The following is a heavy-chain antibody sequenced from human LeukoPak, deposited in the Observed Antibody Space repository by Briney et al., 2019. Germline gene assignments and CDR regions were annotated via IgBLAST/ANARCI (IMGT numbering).Heavy chain of an antibody. D-gene: IGHD3-22*01. CDR1: GYTFTGYY. J-gene: IGHJ6*02. CDR3: AREVHVYDSSGYPHYYYYGMDV. V-gene: IGHV1-2*02. CDR2: INPNSGGT. Sequence: ASVKVSCKASGYTFTGYYMHWVRQAPGQGLEWMGWINPNSGGTNYAQKVQGRVTMTRDTSISTAYMELSRLRSDDTAVYYCAREVHVYDSSGYPHYYYYGMDVWGQGTTVTVS.